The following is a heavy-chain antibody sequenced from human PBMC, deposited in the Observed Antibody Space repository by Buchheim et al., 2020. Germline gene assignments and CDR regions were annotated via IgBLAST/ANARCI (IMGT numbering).Heavy chain of an antibody. V-gene: IGHV3-30*04. CDR1: GFTFSSYA. Sequence: QVQLVESGGGVVQPGRSLRLSCAASGFTFSSYAMHWVRQAPGKGLEWVAVISYDGSNKYYADSVKGPFTISRENSKNTLYLQMNSLRAEDTAVYYCARGSGLRFLEWLLGYWGQGTL. D-gene: IGHD3-3*01. J-gene: IGHJ4*02. CDR3: ARGSGLRFLEWLLGY. CDR2: ISYDGSNK.